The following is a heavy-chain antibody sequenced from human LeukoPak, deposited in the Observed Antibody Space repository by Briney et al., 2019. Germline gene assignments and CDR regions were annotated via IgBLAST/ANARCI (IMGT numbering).Heavy chain of an antibody. Sequence: GGSLRLSCVASGFTVSDHYLDWVRQAPGKALEWVGLIRKKSDRYTTEYAASVKGRFTISRDDSTNSVYLQMSSLKSEDTAVYYCADIGGGGSNTRWGEGTVVTVSS. CDR1: GFTVSDHY. CDR2: IRKKSDRYTT. V-gene: IGHV3-72*01. D-gene: IGHD2-15*01. J-gene: IGHJ1*01. CDR3: ADIGGGGSNTR.